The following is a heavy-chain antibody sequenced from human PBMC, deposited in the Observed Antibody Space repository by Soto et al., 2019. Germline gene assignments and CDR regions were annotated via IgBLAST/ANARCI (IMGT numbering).Heavy chain of an antibody. Sequence: PSETLSLTCAVYGGSFNIYYWNWIRQPPGKGLEWIGEIDHSGTTYYSPFLKTRITMSVDTSKNQFSLKLSSVTAADTAVYYCARARRYVGIRRNYHARGFEYWSQGTLVTVSS. V-gene: IGHV4-34*01. CDR1: GGSFNIYY. D-gene: IGHD3-10*01. J-gene: IGHJ4*02. CDR2: IDHSGTT. CDR3: ARARRYVGIRRNYHARGFEY.